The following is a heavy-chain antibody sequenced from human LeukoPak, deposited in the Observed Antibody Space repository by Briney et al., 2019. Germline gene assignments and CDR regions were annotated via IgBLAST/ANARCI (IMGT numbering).Heavy chain of an antibody. CDR2: ISSSSSYI. Sequence: PGGSLRLSCAASGFTFSSYSMNWVRQAPGKGLEWVSSISSSSSYIYYADSVKGRFTISRDNAKNSLYLQMNSLRAEDTVVYYCARDEIAAAGNPSDYWGQGTLVTVSS. CDR3: ARDEIAAAGNPSDY. CDR1: GFTFSSYS. J-gene: IGHJ4*02. D-gene: IGHD6-13*01. V-gene: IGHV3-21*01.